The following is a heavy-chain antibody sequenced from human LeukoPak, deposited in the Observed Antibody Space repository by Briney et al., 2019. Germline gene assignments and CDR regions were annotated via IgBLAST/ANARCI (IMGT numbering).Heavy chain of an antibody. CDR2: IHESGST. CDR1: GVSMSSNNW. V-gene: IGHV4-4*02. Sequence: SETLSLTCAVSGVSMSSNNWWSWVRQPPGKGLEWIGEIHESGSTNYNPSLKSRVTISVDKSKDQFSLKLSSVTAADTAVYYCARHEGFSQKDWGQGTQVSVS. CDR3: ARHEGFSQKD. J-gene: IGHJ4*02.